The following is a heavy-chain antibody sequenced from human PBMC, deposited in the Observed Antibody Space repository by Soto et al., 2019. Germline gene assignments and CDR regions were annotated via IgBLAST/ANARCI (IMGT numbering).Heavy chain of an antibody. D-gene: IGHD3-16*01. V-gene: IGHV1-69*01. CDR3: ARDKEGRGWFDP. CDR2: IIPIFGTA. J-gene: IGHJ5*02. Sequence: QVQLVQSGAEVKKPGSSVKVSCKASGGTFSSYGISWVRQAPGQGPEWMGGIIPIFGTANYAQKFQGRVTITADESTSTAYMELSSLRSEDTAVYYCARDKEGRGWFDPWGQGSLVTVSS. CDR1: GGTFSSYG.